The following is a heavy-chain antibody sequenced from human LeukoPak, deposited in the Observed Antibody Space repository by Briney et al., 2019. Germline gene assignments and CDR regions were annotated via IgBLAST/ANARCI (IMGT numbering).Heavy chain of an antibody. Sequence: GGSLRLSCAASGFTFSSYEMTWVRQAPGKGLEWVSTISGSGGGTFYADSVKGRFTVSRDNSKNTLYLQLSSLRAEDTAVYYCAREARGPDYYDSSGYYYDYWGQGTLVTVSS. J-gene: IGHJ4*02. CDR3: AREARGPDYYDSSGYYYDY. V-gene: IGHV3-23*01. CDR1: GFTFSSYE. CDR2: ISGSGGGT. D-gene: IGHD3-22*01.